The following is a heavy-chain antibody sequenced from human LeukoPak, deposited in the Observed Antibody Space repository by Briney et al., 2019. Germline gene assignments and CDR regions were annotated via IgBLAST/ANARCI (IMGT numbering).Heavy chain of an antibody. J-gene: IGHJ4*02. Sequence: QSGGSLRLSCAASGFTFSSYGMNWVRQAPGKGLEWVSAISGSDGSTHYADSVKGRFTISRDNSKNTLYLQMNSLRAEDTAVYYCAKEDYYDSSGYYYRGFDYWGQGTLVTVSS. CDR2: ISGSDGST. D-gene: IGHD3-22*01. CDR1: GFTFSSYG. CDR3: AKEDYYDSSGYYYRGFDY. V-gene: IGHV3-23*01.